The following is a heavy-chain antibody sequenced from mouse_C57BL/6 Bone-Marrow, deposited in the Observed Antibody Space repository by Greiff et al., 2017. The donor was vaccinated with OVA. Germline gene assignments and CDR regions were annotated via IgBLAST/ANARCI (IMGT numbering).Heavy chain of an antibody. CDR2: IDPSDSYT. V-gene: IGHV1-50*01. CDR1: CYTFTSYW. D-gene: IGHD1-1*01. J-gene: IGHJ4*01. Sequence: QVQLQQPGAELVKPGASVKLSCKASCYTFTSYWMQWVKQRPGQGLEWIGEIDPSDSYTNYNQKFKGKATLTVDTSSSTAYMQLSSLTSEDSAVYYCAREGGVAPYAMDYWGQGTSVTVSS. CDR3: AREGGVAPYAMDY.